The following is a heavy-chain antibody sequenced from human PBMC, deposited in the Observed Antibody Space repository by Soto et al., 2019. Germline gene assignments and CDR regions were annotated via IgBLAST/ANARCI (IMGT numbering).Heavy chain of an antibody. CDR1: GDSVSSNSAA. CDR2: TYYRSKWYN. V-gene: IGHV6-1*01. D-gene: IGHD6-13*01. Sequence: PSQTLSLTCAISGDSVSSNSAAWNWIRQSPSRGLEWLGRTYYRSKWYNDYAVSVKSRITINPDTSKNQFSLQLNSVTPEDTAVYYCARAKAGIAAAGTVGAFAIWGQGTMVTVAS. J-gene: IGHJ3*02. CDR3: ARAKAGIAAAGTVGAFAI.